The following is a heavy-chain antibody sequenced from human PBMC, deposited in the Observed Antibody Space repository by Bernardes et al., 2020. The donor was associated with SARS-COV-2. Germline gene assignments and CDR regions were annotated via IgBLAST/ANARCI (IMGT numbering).Heavy chain of an antibody. CDR3: ARRGVPAAGTDAFDV. Sequence: GGSLKLSCQGSGYSFSDYWVGWVRQVPGKGLEWMGVIYPDDSDTTYSPSFEGHVTMSADKSITTAYLQWKTLRASDTGVYFCARRGVPAAGTDAFDVWGQGTLVVVSA. CDR1: GYSFSDYW. CDR2: IYPDDSDT. J-gene: IGHJ3*01. D-gene: IGHD6-19*01. V-gene: IGHV5-51*01.